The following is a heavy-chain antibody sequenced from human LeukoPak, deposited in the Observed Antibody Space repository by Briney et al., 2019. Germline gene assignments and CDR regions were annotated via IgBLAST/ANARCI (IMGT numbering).Heavy chain of an antibody. CDR1: GFTFSSYS. J-gene: IGHJ5*02. D-gene: IGHD6-13*01. CDR2: ISSRSRTI. V-gene: IGHV3-48*01. CDR3: ARAKRQQLVLGNWFDP. Sequence: GGSLRLSCAASGFTFSSYSMNWVRQAPGKGLEWVSYISSRSRTIYYADSVKGRFTISRDNAKNSLYLQMNSLRAEDTAVYYCARAKRQQLVLGNWFDPWGQGTLVTVSS.